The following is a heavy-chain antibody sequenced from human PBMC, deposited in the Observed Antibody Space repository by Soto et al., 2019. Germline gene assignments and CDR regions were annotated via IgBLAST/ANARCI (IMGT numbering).Heavy chain of an antibody. D-gene: IGHD3-22*01. CDR1: GYTFTSYG. Sequence: ASAKVSCKASGYTFTSYGISWVRQAPGQGLEWMGWISAYNGNTNYAQKLQGRVTMTTDTSTSTAYMELRSLRSDDTAVYYCARGSMVVNYYDSSGYYYLYYWGQGTLVTVSS. CDR3: ARGSMVVNYYDSSGYYYLYY. J-gene: IGHJ4*02. V-gene: IGHV1-18*01. CDR2: ISAYNGNT.